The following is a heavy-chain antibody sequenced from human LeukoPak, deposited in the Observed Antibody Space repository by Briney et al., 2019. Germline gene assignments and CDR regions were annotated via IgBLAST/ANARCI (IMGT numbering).Heavy chain of an antibody. D-gene: IGHD2-15*01. J-gene: IGHJ3*02. CDR1: GFTFSSYA. CDR3: AKVGLVVVAANRGEDAFDI. V-gene: IGHV3-23*01. Sequence: PGGSLRLSCAASGFTFSSYAMSWVRQAPGKGLEWVSAISGSGGSTYHADSVKGRFTISRDNSKNTLYLQMNSLRAEDTAVYYCAKVGLVVVAANRGEDAFDIWGQGTMVTVSS. CDR2: ISGSGGST.